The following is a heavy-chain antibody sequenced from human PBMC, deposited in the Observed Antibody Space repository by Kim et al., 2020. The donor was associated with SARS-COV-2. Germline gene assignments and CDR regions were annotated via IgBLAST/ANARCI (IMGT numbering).Heavy chain of an antibody. CDR1: GFTFSSYA. CDR3: AKEISMVRDHSPAKQSGDYYYGMDV. D-gene: IGHD3-10*01. CDR2: ISGSGGST. J-gene: IGHJ6*02. Sequence: GGSLRLSCAASGFTFSSYAMSWVRQAPGKGLEWVSAISGSGGSTYYADSVKGRFTISRDNSKNTLYLQMNSLRAEDTAVYYCAKEISMVRDHSPAKQSGDYYYGMDVWGQGTTVTVSS. V-gene: IGHV3-23*01.